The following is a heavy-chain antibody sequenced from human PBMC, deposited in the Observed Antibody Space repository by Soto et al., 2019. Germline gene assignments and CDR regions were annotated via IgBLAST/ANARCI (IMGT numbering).Heavy chain of an antibody. CDR1: GGSIISSSHY. V-gene: IGHV4-39*01. CDR2: IYYSGMT. Sequence: SETLSLTCSVSGGSIISSSHYWAWIRQPPGQGLEWIGSIYYSGMTYYSPSLKSRVTISVDTSINQFSLKVNSVTATDTAVYFCARHARGRPSETIPSRDPGAQGKMVTVFS. CDR3: ARHARGRPSETIPSRDP. D-gene: IGHD6-6*01. J-gene: IGHJ5*02.